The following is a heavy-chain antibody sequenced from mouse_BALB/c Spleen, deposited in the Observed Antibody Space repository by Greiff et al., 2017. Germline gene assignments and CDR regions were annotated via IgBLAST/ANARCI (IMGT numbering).Heavy chain of an antibody. V-gene: IGHV14-4*02. Sequence: VQLQQSGAELVRSGASVKLSCTASGFNIKDYYMHWVKQRPEQGLEWIGWIDPENGDTEYAPKFQGKATMTADTSSNTAYLQLSSLTSEATAVYYCYARSRRDYWGQGTTLTVSS. CDR1: GFNIKDYY. J-gene: IGHJ2*01. CDR2: IDPENGDT. CDR3: YARSRRDY.